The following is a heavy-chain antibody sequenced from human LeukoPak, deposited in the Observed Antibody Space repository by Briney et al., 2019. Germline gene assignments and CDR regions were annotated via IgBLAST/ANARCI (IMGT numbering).Heavy chain of an antibody. D-gene: IGHD3-22*01. J-gene: IGHJ4*02. V-gene: IGHV3-21*01. CDR2: ISSSSSYI. Sequence: SGGSLRLSCAASGFTFSSYSMNWVRQAPGKGLEWVSSISSSSSYIYYADSVKGRSTISRDNAKNSLYLQMNSLRAEDTAVYYCARGGYYYDSSGYYGSFWYFDYWGQGTLVTVSS. CDR1: GFTFSSYS. CDR3: ARGGYYYDSSGYYGSFWYFDY.